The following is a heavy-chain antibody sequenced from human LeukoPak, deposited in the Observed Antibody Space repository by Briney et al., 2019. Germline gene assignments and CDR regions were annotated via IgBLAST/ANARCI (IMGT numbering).Heavy chain of an antibody. J-gene: IGHJ4*02. CDR3: TTVGSSWGFDY. CDR1: GFTFSAAW. V-gene: IGHV3-15*01. CDR2: IKNRSDGGAT. D-gene: IGHD6-13*01. Sequence: GGSLRLSCAASGFTFSAAWMSWVRQTPGKGLECVGRIKNRSDGGATDYPTPVKGRFAISRDDSKKTLYLQMNSLKIEDTGVYYCTTVGSSWGFDYWGQGTLVTVSS.